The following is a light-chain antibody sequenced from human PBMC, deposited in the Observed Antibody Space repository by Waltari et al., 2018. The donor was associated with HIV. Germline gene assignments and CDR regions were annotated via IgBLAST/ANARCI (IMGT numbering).Light chain of an antibody. CDR1: RDMSND. CDR2: AAS. Sequence: DIQMSQAPSSLSASVGDRVTITCRASRDMSNDLAWYQQKSGEGPKLRMYAASALRSGVPSRFRGRGSGTDFTLTINGLQPEDVGSYDCQNYDSVPGAFGQGTRLEI. J-gene: IGKJ5*01. CDR3: QNYDSVPGA. V-gene: IGKV1-27*01.